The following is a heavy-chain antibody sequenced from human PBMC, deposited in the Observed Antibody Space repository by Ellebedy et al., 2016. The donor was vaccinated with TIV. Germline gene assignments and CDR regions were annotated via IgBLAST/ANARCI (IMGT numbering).Heavy chain of an antibody. Sequence: GESLKFSXAASGFTFTIKPLSWVRQAPGKGLEWVSAISTSGDTTFYADSVKGRFTISRDNSKNTLYLQMSSLGVEDTAVYYCAVPGSNHFPAPFDFWGQGTLVTVSS. CDR2: ISTSGDTT. CDR1: GFTFTIKP. J-gene: IGHJ4*02. V-gene: IGHV3-23*01. CDR3: AVPGSNHFPAPFDF. D-gene: IGHD3-10*01.